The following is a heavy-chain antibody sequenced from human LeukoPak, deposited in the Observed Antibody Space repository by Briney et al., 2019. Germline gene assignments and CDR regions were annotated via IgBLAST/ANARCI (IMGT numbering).Heavy chain of an antibody. CDR1: GYTLTELS. CDR2: FDPEDGET. CDR3: ATVGYSGYDWVY. Sequence: ASVKVSCKVSGYTLTELSMHWVRQAPGRGLEWMGGFDPEDGETIYAQKFQGRVTMTEDTSTDTAYMELSSLRSEDTAVYYCATVGYSGYDWVYWGQGTLVTVSS. V-gene: IGHV1-24*01. D-gene: IGHD5-12*01. J-gene: IGHJ4*02.